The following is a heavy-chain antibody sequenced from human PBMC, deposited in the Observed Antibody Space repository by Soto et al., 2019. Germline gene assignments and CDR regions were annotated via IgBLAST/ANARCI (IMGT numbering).Heavy chain of an antibody. CDR2: ISAYNGNT. CDR3: ASDRIVGPAAMGEAFYI. D-gene: IGHD2-2*01. Sequence: QVQLVQSGAEVKKPGASVKVSCKASGYTFTSYGISWVRQAPGQGLEWMGWISAYNGNTNYAQELLGRVTITPATSTREAYMERRCLSSDATAVYYCASDRIVGPAAMGEAFYISGQVTMVTVAS. CDR1: GYTFTSYG. J-gene: IGHJ3*02. V-gene: IGHV1-18*01.